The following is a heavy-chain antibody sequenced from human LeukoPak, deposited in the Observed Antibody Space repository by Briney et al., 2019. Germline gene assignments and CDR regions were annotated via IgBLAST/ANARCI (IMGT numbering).Heavy chain of an antibody. J-gene: IGHJ4*02. CDR1: GFTFSSYA. V-gene: IGHV3-23*01. Sequence: PAGSLRLSCAASGFTFSSYAKSWVRQAPGKGLEWVSAISGSGGSTYYADSVKGRFTISRDNSKNTLYLQMDSLRAEDTAVYYCAMLPEYYFDYWGQGTLVTVSS. CDR2: ISGSGGST. CDR3: AMLPEYYFDY.